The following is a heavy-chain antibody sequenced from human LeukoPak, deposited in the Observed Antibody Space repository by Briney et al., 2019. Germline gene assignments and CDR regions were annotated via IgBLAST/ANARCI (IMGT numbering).Heavy chain of an antibody. V-gene: IGHV4-61*02. Sequence: SETLSLTCTVSGGSISSGSYYWSWIRQPAGKGLEWIGRIYTSGSTNYNPSLKSRVTISVDTSKNQFSLKLSSVTAADTAVYYCARHRKGSYHDYGFDYWGQGTLVTVSS. D-gene: IGHD1-26*01. CDR2: IYTSGST. CDR3: ARHRKGSYHDYGFDY. J-gene: IGHJ4*02. CDR1: GGSISSGSYY.